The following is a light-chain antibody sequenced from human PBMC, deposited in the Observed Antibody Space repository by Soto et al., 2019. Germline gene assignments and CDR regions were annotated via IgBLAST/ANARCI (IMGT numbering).Light chain of an antibody. CDR3: QQYGRLPPYT. J-gene: IGKJ2*01. CDR1: QSVSSSY. V-gene: IGKV3-20*01. CDR2: GTS. Sequence: EIVLTQSPGTLSLSPGESATLSCRASQSVSSSYLSWYQQKPGQAPRLLIHGTSDRATGIPDRFSGSGSGTDFTLTITSLEPGDFAVYYCQQYGRLPPYTFGQGTKLEIK.